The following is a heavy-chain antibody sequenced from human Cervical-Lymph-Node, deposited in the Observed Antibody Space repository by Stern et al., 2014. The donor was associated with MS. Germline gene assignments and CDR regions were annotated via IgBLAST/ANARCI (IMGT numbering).Heavy chain of an antibody. CDR2: IHYIGNT. CDR1: GASIRSDDYY. V-gene: IGHV4-30-4*01. J-gene: IGHJ5*02. Sequence: QVQLQESGPGLVKPSQTLSLSCTVSGASIRSDDYYWTWLRQTPGQGLEWIGYIHYIGNTYYSPSLRIRVTISVDTSNNQFSLNLSSVTAADTAVYYCARTDILLIDHWGQGTLVTVSS. CDR3: ARTDILLIDH. D-gene: IGHD3-10*01.